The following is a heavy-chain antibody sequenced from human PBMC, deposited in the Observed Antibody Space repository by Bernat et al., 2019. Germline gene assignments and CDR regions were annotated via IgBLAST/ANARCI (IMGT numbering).Heavy chain of an antibody. D-gene: IGHD1-26*01. CDR1: GGSISSTTYY. CDR2: IYYSGST. CDR3: ARHDGSYYVNWFDP. Sequence: QLQLQESGPGLVKPSETLSLTCTVSGGSISSTTYYWGWIRQPPGKGLEWIGSIYYSGSTYYNPSLKSRVTISVDTSNNQFSLKLSSVTAADTAVYYCARHDGSYYVNWFDPWGQRTLVTVSS. J-gene: IGHJ5*02. V-gene: IGHV4-39*01.